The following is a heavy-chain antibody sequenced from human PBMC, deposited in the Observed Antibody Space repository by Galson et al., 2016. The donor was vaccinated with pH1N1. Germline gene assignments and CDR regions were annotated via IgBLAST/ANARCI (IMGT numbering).Heavy chain of an antibody. J-gene: IGHJ6*02. CDR3: ARNALIELASPSGMDV. CDR1: GFSFTSYP. V-gene: IGHV3-21*01. CDR2: ISASGTYI. Sequence: SLRLSCAASGFSFTSYPMNWVRQAPGKGLEWVSSISASGTYIYYADSVQGRFTLTRANAKQSVYLEMSSLRVEDTAVYYCARNALIELASPSGMDVWGQGTTVAVSS. D-gene: IGHD5-24*01.